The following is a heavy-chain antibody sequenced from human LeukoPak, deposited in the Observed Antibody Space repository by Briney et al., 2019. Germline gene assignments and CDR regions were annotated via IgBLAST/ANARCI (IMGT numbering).Heavy chain of an antibody. CDR2: ITNTGGST. D-gene: IGHD6-13*01. CDR3: AKGSSGSRPYYFDH. Sequence: GGSLRLSCVASGFSLNGYSIHWVRRPPGQGLVWVSAITNTGGSTYYADSVKGRFTISRDNSKNTLYLQMNSLRAEDTAVYYCAKGSSGSRPYYFDHWGQGTLVTVSS. J-gene: IGHJ4*02. V-gene: IGHV3-23*01. CDR1: GFSLNGYS.